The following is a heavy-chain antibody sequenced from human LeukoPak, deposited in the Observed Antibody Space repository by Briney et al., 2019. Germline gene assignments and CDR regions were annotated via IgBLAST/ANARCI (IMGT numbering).Heavy chain of an antibody. CDR2: ISAYNGNT. CDR3: ARVPCITTSCSPINWFDP. Sequence: ASVKVSCKASGYTFTSYGISWVRQAPGQGLEWMGWISAYNGNTNYAQKHQGRVTMTTDTSTSTAYMELRSLRSDDTAVYYCARVPCITTSCSPINWFDPWGRGTLVTVSS. V-gene: IGHV1-18*01. D-gene: IGHD2-2*01. J-gene: IGHJ5*02. CDR1: GYTFTSYG.